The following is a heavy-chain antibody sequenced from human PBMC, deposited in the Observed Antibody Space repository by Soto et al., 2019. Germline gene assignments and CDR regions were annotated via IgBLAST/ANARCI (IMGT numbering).Heavy chain of an antibody. D-gene: IGHD2-15*01. CDR2: INHRGST. Sequence: SETLSLTCAVYGGSFSGYYWSWIRQPPGKGLEWIGEINHRGSTSYNPSLMSRVTISVDTSKNQFSLKLSSVTAADTAVYYCARGVRGPSAGSYNYWGQGTLVTVSS. V-gene: IGHV4-34*01. CDR1: GGSFSGYY. CDR3: ARGVRGPSAGSYNY. J-gene: IGHJ4*02.